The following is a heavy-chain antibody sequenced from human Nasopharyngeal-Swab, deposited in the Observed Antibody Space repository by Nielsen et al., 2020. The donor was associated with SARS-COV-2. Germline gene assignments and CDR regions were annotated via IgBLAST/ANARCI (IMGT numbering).Heavy chain of an antibody. Sequence: SETLSLTCTVSGGSISSYYWSWIRQLAGKGLEWIGRIYNSGSTNYNPSLKSRVTMSVDTSKNQFSLKLSSVTAADTAVYYCARDRVVVAATWFDYWGQGTLVTVSS. D-gene: IGHD2-15*01. CDR3: ARDRVVVAATWFDY. CDR2: IYNSGST. CDR1: GGSISSYY. J-gene: IGHJ4*02. V-gene: IGHV4-4*07.